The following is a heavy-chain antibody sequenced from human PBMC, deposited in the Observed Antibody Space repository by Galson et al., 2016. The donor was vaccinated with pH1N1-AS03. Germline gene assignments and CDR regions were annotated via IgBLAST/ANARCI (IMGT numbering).Heavy chain of an antibody. Sequence: SVKVSCKASGYSFSDYYIHWVRQAPGLGLDWMGRFNPSTGSTKYAQQFLGRFTMTRDTSISTAYMELSRLTSDDTAVYYRSRQPSFYDTTGLPDAFDIWGQGTTVTVSS. D-gene: IGHD3-22*01. CDR3: SRQPSFYDTTGLPDAFDI. J-gene: IGHJ3*02. CDR1: GYSFSDYY. V-gene: IGHV1-2*06. CDR2: FNPSTGST.